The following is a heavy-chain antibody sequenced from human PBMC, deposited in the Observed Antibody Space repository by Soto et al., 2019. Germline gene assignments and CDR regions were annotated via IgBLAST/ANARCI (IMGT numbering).Heavy chain of an antibody. Sequence: QVQLVQSGAEVKKPGASVKVSCKASGYTFTTYDISSVRQAPGQGLEWMGWLSGYNGSTNYAQKLQGRVTMTTDTYKSTAYMELRSLRSDDTAVYYCANTMVRGVQVHYFDVWGQGTLVTVSS. CDR2: LSGYNGST. D-gene: IGHD3-10*01. CDR1: GYTFTTYD. CDR3: ANTMVRGVQVHYFDV. J-gene: IGHJ4*02. V-gene: IGHV1-18*01.